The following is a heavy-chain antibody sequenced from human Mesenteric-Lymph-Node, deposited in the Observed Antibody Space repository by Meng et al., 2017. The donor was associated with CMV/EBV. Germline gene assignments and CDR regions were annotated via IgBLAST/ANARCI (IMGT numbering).Heavy chain of an antibody. CDR1: GGSFSGYY. V-gene: IGHV4-34*01. CDR2: ITDIGST. Sequence: GSLRLSCAVYGGSFSGYYWIWIRQPPGKGLEWIGEITDIGSTNYNPSLKSRVAISVDTSKSQFSLRLSSVTAADTAVYYCARTDCRTTRCYFDYWGQGTLVTVSS. D-gene: IGHD2-2*01. J-gene: IGHJ4*02. CDR3: ARTDCRTTRCYFDY.